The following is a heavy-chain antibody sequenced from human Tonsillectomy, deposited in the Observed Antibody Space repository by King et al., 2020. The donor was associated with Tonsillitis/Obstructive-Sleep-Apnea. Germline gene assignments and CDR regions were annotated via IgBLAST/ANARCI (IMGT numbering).Heavy chain of an antibody. CDR2: IGSSGSYI. Sequence: VQLVESGGGLVKPGGSLRLSCAASGFTFSSYSMNWVRQAPGKGLEWGSSIGSSGSYIYYADSVKGRFTISRDNAKNSLYLQMNSLRAEDTAVYYCARYFTRENYYMDVWGKGTTVTVSS. CDR1: GFTFSSYS. J-gene: IGHJ6*03. D-gene: IGHD3-9*01. CDR3: ARYFTRENYYMDV. V-gene: IGHV3-21*01.